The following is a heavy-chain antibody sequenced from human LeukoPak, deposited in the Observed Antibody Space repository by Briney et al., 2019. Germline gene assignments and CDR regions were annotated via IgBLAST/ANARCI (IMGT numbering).Heavy chain of an antibody. V-gene: IGHV3-7*05. J-gene: IGHJ6*02. CDR3: ARGRRIVGATTAYSGMDV. D-gene: IGHD1-26*01. CDR2: IKQDGSEK. Sequence: GGSLRLSCAASGFTFSSYWMSWVRQAPGKGLEWVANIKQDGSEKYYVDSVKGRFTISRDNAKNSLYLQMNSLRAEDTAVYYRARGRRIVGATTAYSGMDVWGQGTTVTVSS. CDR1: GFTFSSYW.